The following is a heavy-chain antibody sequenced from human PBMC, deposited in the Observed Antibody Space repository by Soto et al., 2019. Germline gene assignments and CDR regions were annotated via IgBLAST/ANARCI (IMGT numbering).Heavy chain of an antibody. D-gene: IGHD3-22*01. V-gene: IGHV4-59*01. Sequence: SETLSLTCTVSGGSISSYYWSWIRQPPGKGLEWIGYIYYSGSTNYNPSLKSRVTISVDTSKNQFSLKLSSVTAADTAVYYCARALYYYDSSGYQPSPSFDYWGQGTLVTVSS. CDR1: GGSISSYY. CDR2: IYYSGST. CDR3: ARALYYYDSSGYQPSPSFDY. J-gene: IGHJ4*02.